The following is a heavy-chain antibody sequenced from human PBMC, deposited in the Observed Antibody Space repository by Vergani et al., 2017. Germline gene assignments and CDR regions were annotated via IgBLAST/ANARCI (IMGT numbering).Heavy chain of an antibody. D-gene: IGHD4-11*01. J-gene: IGHJ4*02. CDR1: GFTFSSYA. CDR2: ISGSGGST. CDR3: AKDQDYSNTRGGFDY. Sequence: EVQLLESGGGLVQPGGSLRLSCAASGFTFSSYAMSWVRQAPGKGREWVSAISGSGGSTYYADSVKGRFTIFRDNSKNTLYLQMNSLRAEDTAVYYCAKDQDYSNTRGGFDYWGQGRLVTVSS. V-gene: IGHV3-23*01.